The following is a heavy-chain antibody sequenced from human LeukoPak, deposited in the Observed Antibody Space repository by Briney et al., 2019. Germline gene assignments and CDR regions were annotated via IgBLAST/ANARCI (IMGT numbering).Heavy chain of an antibody. V-gene: IGHV4-39*07. CDR3: ARESEDYYDSSGYPFDY. CDR1: GGSISSSSYY. J-gene: IGHJ4*02. CDR2: IYYSGST. D-gene: IGHD3-22*01. Sequence: PSETLSLTCTVSGGSISSSSYYWGWIRQPPGKGLEWIGSIYYSGSTYYNPSLKSRVTISVDTSKYQFSLKLSSVTAADTAVYYCARESEDYYDSSGYPFDYWGQGTLVTVSS.